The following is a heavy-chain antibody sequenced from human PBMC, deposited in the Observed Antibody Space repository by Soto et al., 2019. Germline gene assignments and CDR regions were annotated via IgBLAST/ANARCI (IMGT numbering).Heavy chain of an antibody. Sequence: ASETLSLTCSVSGGSMNGYYWSWIRQTPGQGLEWLGFIYFSGSTRYNPSLMSRLTISLDKSKRQFSMSLSSVTAADTAVYYCARSVATPGTNIDFWGQGTLVTVPS. CDR2: IYFSGST. CDR3: ARSVATPGTNIDF. CDR1: GGSMNGYY. D-gene: IGHD6-13*01. V-gene: IGHV4-4*09. J-gene: IGHJ4*02.